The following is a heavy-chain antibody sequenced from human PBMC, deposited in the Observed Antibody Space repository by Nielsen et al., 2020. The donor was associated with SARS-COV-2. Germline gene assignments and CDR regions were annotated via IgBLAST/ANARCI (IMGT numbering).Heavy chain of an antibody. CDR2: VYYSGTT. CDR3: ARDRIDAFDI. V-gene: IGHV4-39*07. J-gene: IGHJ3*02. Sequence: RQAPGKGLAWIGSVYYSGTTYYNPSLKSRVTMSVDTSKNQFSLKLSSVTAADTAVYYCARDRIDAFDIWGQGTMVTVSS.